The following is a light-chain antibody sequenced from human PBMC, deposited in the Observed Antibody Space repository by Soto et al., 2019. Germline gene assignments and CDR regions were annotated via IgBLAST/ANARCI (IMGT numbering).Light chain of an antibody. CDR3: TSYAGGNNV. V-gene: IGLV2-8*01. J-gene: IGLJ1*01. CDR1: SSDVGGYNY. CDR2: EVN. Sequence: QSALTQPPSASGSPGPAVTIACTGTSSDVGGYNYVSWYQQNPGKVPKLMIYEVNKRPSGVPDRFSGSKSGNTASLTVSGLQAEDEADYYCTSYAGGNNVFGTGTKLTVL.